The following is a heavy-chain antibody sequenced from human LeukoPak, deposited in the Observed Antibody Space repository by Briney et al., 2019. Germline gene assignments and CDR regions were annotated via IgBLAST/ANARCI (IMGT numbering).Heavy chain of an antibody. D-gene: IGHD3-10*01. CDR1: GYSISSGYY. CDR2: IYHSGST. J-gene: IGHJ3*02. V-gene: IGHV4-38-2*02. CDR3: ARAGRVSGVLSFGAFDI. Sequence: SETLSLTCTVSGYSISSGYYWGWIRQPPGKGLEWIGSIYHSGSTYYNPSLKSRVTISVDTSKNQFSLKLSSVTAADTAVYYCARAGRVSGVLSFGAFDIWGQGTMVTVSS.